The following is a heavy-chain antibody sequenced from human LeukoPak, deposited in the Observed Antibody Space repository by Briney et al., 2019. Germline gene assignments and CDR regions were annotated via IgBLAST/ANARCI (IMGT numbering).Heavy chain of an antibody. D-gene: IGHD6-6*01. CDR1: GGSISSYY. CDR3: ARVTYSSSSYFDY. CDR2: IYYSGST. V-gene: IGHV4-59*01. J-gene: IGHJ4*02. Sequence: SETLSLTCTVSGGSISSYYWSWIRQPPGKGLEWIGYIYYSGSTNYNPSLKSRVTISVDTSKNQFPLKLSSVTAADTAVYYCARVTYSSSSYFDYWGQGTLVTVSS.